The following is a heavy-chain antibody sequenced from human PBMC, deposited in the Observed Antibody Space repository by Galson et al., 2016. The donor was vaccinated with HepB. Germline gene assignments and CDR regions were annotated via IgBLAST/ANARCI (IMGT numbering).Heavy chain of an antibody. Sequence: ETLSLTCAVYGGSFSGYYWSWIRQPPGKGLEWIGEINHSGSTSYNPSLKSRVTISVDTSKNQFSLNLRSVTAADTAVYYCAQTSRGYYYYDRWGQGTLVTVSS. J-gene: IGHJ5*02. V-gene: IGHV4-34*01. D-gene: IGHD3-22*01. CDR3: AQTSRGYYYYDR. CDR1: GGSFSGYY. CDR2: INHSGST.